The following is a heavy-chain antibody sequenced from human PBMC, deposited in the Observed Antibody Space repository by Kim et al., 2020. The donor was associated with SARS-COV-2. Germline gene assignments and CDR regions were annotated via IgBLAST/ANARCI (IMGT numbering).Heavy chain of an antibody. CDR1: GFTFSSYA. CDR2: ISYDGSNK. CDR3: ARDYGDPPEDWFDP. D-gene: IGHD4-17*01. V-gene: IGHV3-30-3*01. J-gene: IGHJ5*02. Sequence: GGSLRLSCAASGFTFSSYAMHWVRQAPGKGLEWVAVISYDGSNKYYADSVKGRFTISRDNSKNTLYLQMNSLRAEDTAVYYCARDYGDPPEDWFDPWGQGTLVTVSS.